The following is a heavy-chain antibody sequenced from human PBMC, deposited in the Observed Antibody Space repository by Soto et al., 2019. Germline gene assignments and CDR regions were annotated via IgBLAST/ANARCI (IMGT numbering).Heavy chain of an antibody. Sequence: QVQLVQSGAEVKKPGASVKVSCKASGYTFTSYGISWVRQAPGQGLEWMGWTSAYNGNTNYAPKLQGRVTMTTDTSTSTAYMELRSLRSDDTAVYYCARRQWLVGGYYYGLDVWGQGTTVTVSS. CDR1: GYTFTSYG. CDR3: ARRQWLVGGYYYGLDV. V-gene: IGHV1-18*01. CDR2: TSAYNGNT. D-gene: IGHD6-19*01. J-gene: IGHJ6*02.